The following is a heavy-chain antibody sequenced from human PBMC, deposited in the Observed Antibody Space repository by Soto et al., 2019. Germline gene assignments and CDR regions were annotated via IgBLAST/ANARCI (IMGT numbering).Heavy chain of an antibody. V-gene: IGHV3-53*01. CDR3: AREHLGWFGDSVRMAV. Sequence: GSLRLSCAASGFTVSSNYMSWVRQAPGKGLEWVSVIYSGGSTYYADSVKGRFTISRDNSKNTLYLQMNSLRAEDTAVYYCAREHLGWFGDSVRMAVWGQGTTVTVSS. CDR2: IYSGGST. CDR1: GFTVSSNY. J-gene: IGHJ6*02. D-gene: IGHD3-10*01.